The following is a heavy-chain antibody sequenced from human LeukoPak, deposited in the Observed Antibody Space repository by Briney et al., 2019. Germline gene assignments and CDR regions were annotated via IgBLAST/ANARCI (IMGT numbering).Heavy chain of an antibody. CDR2: INPNSGGT. J-gene: IGHJ3*02. D-gene: IGHD3-10*01. Sequence: ASVKVSCKASGYTFTGYYMHWVRQAPGQWLEWMGWINPNSGGTNYAQKFQGRATMTRDTSISTAYMELSRLRSDDTAVYYCARSPGSYIAFDIWGQGTMVTVSS. V-gene: IGHV1-2*02. CDR3: ARSPGSYIAFDI. CDR1: GYTFTGYY.